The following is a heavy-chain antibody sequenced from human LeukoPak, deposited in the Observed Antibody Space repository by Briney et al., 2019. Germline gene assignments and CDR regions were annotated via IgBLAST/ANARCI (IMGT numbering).Heavy chain of an antibody. D-gene: IGHD3-22*01. Sequence: PGGSLRLSCVASGFTFSNYAMSWVRQAPGKGLEWVSGISGSTGSTGSTYYADSVKGRVTISRDNSRNTVYLQMNSLRAEDAAVYYCAKDRTYYSDFSAYYFSPPLQHYWGQGTLVTVSS. CDR2: ISGSTGSTGST. CDR1: GFTFSNYA. J-gene: IGHJ4*02. V-gene: IGHV3-23*01. CDR3: AKDRTYYSDFSAYYFSPPLQHY.